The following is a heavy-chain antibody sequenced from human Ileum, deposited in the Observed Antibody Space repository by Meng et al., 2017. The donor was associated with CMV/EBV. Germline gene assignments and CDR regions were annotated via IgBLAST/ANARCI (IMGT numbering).Heavy chain of an antibody. Sequence: QLQLQESGPGLVKPSGTLSLTCAVSGGSISRVNWWTWVHQTPGKGLEWIGEVYRGGNAMYNPSLQSRLTISVDDSTNQVSLRLRSVTAADTAMYYCTTGSAYSPPGQFHQWGQGTLVTVSS. V-gene: IGHV4-4*02. CDR3: TTGSAYSPPGQFHQ. CDR2: VYRGGNA. D-gene: IGHD3-22*01. CDR1: GGSISRVNW. J-gene: IGHJ4*02.